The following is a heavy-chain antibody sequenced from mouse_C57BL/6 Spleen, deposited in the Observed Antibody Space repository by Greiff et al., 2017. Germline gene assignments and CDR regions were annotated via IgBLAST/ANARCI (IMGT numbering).Heavy chain of an antibody. CDR2: IDPSDSYT. CDR3: ARRPTVVASDYFDY. J-gene: IGHJ2*01. CDR1: GYTFTSYW. V-gene: IGHV1-59*01. Sequence: VQLQQPGAELVRPGTSVKLSCKASGYTFTSYWMHWVKQRPGQGLEWIGVIDPSDSYTNYNQKFKGKATLTVDTSSSTAYMQLSSLTSEDSAVYYCARRPTVVASDYFDYWGQGTTLTVSS. D-gene: IGHD1-1*01.